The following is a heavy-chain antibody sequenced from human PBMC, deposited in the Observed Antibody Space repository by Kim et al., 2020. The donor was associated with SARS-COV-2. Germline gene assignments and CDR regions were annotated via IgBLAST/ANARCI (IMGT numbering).Heavy chain of an antibody. V-gene: IGHV3-48*02. CDR1: GFTFSSYG. Sequence: GGSLRLSCATSGFTFSSYGINWVRQAPGKGLEWVSYISSSSSTISYADSVTGRFTISRDNAKNSLYLQMNNLRDQDKAGYYCARVGAYCGGDCYSPFDYWGQGTLVTVSS. CDR3: ARVGAYCGGDCYSPFDY. J-gene: IGHJ4*02. CDR2: ISSSSSTI. D-gene: IGHD2-21*02.